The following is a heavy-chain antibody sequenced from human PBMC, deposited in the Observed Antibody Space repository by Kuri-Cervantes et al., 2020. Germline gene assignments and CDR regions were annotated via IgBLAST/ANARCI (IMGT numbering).Heavy chain of an antibody. V-gene: IGHV1-8*01. CDR1: GYTFTSYD. D-gene: IGHD5-12*01. J-gene: IGHJ6*02. CDR2: MNPNSGNT. CDR3: ARDRGRLESIVATLKYYYYGMDV. Sequence: ASVKVSCKASGYTFTSYDINWVRQATGQGLEWMGWMNPNSGNTGYAQKFQGRVTMTRNTSISTAYMELSSLRSEDTAVYYCARDRGRLESIVATLKYYYYGMDVWGQGTTVTVSS.